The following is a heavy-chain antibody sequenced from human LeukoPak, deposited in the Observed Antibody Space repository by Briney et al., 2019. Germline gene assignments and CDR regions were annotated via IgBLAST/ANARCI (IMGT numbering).Heavy chain of an antibody. Sequence: GGSLRLSCAASGFTFDDYGMSWVRQAPGKGLEWVSGINWNGGSTGYADSVKGRFTISRDNAKNTLYLQMNSLRAEDTAVYYCARDRAYYFGSGDVGYWGQGTLVTVSS. V-gene: IGHV3-20*04. CDR1: GFTFDDYG. CDR3: ARDRAYYFGSGDVGY. J-gene: IGHJ4*02. CDR2: INWNGGST. D-gene: IGHD3-10*01.